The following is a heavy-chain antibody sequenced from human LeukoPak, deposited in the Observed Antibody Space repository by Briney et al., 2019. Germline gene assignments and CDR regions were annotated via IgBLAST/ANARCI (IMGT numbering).Heavy chain of an antibody. CDR3: ASLGYSGYDWEFDY. CDR1: GGSISSHY. D-gene: IGHD5-12*01. J-gene: IGHJ4*02. CDR2: IYYSGNT. V-gene: IGHV4-59*08. Sequence: SETLSLTCTVAGGSISSHYWTWLRQPPGGGLEWIGYIYYSGNTNYNPSLKSRVTISVDTSKNQCSLKLSSVTAADTAVYYCASLGYSGYDWEFDYWGQGTLVTVSS.